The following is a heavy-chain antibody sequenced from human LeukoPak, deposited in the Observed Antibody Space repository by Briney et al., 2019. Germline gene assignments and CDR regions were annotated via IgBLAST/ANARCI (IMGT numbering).Heavy chain of an antibody. D-gene: IGHD1-26*01. J-gene: IGHJ4*02. Sequence: PGGSLRLSCAASGFTFSNSDMNWVRQAPGKGLEWVSYIINSGNTIYYADSVKGRFTISRDNAKNSLYLQMNSLRAEDTAVYYCAKDQVGATQMYFWGQGTLVTVSS. CDR3: AKDQVGATQMYF. CDR2: IINSGNTI. CDR1: GFTFSNSD. V-gene: IGHV3-48*03.